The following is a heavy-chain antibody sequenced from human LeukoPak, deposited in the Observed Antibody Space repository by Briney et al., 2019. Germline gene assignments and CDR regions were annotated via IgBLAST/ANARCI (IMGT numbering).Heavy chain of an antibody. V-gene: IGHV4-39*01. Sequence: PSETLSLTCAVSGGSISSSSYYWGWIRQPPGKGLEWIGSIYYSGSTYYNPSLKSRVTISVDTSKNQFSLKLSSVTAADTAVYYCARRGMMNYYYYGMDVWGQGTTVTVSS. D-gene: IGHD3-16*01. CDR1: GGSISSSSYY. CDR2: IYYSGST. J-gene: IGHJ6*02. CDR3: ARRGMMNYYYYGMDV.